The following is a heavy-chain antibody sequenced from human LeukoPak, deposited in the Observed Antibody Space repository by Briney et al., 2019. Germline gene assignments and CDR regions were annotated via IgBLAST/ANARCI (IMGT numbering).Heavy chain of an antibody. V-gene: IGHV1-18*01. J-gene: IGHJ4*02. D-gene: IGHD5-12*01. Sequence: ASVKVSCKASGYTFTSYGISWVRQAPGQGLEWMGWISAYNGNTNYAQKLQGRVTMTTDTSASTAYVELRSLRSDDTAVYYCARDRVGYTGGGDYWGQGTLVTVSS. CDR1: GYTFTSYG. CDR2: ISAYNGNT. CDR3: ARDRVGYTGGGDY.